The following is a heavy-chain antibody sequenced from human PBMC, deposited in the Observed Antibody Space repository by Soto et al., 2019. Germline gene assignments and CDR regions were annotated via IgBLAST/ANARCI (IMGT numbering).Heavy chain of an antibody. CDR3: ARVTEWNDLDI. D-gene: IGHD1-1*01. CDR2: IYSGGTT. Sequence: DVQLVETGGGLIQPGGALRLSCSASGFSVSGDYMNWVRQGPGQGLEWVSVIYSGGTTYYADSVRGRFTISRDNSENTLFLEMNTLRAEDTAVSYCARVTEWNDLDIWGQGTMVTVSS. V-gene: IGHV3-53*02. J-gene: IGHJ3*02. CDR1: GFSVSGDY.